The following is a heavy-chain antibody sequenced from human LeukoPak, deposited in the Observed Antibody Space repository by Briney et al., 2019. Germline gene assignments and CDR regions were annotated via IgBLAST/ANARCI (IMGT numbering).Heavy chain of an antibody. V-gene: IGHV4-39*07. D-gene: IGHD2-15*01. J-gene: IGHJ4*02. CDR2: IYYSGST. CDR3: ASGYCSGGSCYSEY. Sequence: SETLSLTCTVSGGSISSSSYYWGWIRQPPGKGLEWIGSIYYSGSTNYNPSLKSRVTISVDTSKNQFSLKLSSVTAADTAVYYCASGYCSGGSCYSEYWGQGTLVTVSS. CDR1: GGSISSSSYY.